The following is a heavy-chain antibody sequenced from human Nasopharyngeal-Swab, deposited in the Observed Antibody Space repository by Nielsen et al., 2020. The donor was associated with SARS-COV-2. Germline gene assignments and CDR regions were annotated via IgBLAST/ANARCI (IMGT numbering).Heavy chain of an antibody. D-gene: IGHD6-25*01. Sequence: WARQAPGQRLEWMGRINPNSGGTNYAQKFQGRVTMTRDTSISTAYMELSRLRSDDTAVYYCARVGPSGYYYGMDVWGQGTTVTVSS. J-gene: IGHJ6*02. CDR2: INPNSGGT. V-gene: IGHV1-2*06. CDR3: ARVGPSGYYYGMDV.